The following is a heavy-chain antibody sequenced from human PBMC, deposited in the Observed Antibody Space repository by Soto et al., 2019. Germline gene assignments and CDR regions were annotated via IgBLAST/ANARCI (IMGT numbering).Heavy chain of an antibody. CDR3: ATEARVLRYFDWLLYAPQYYYGMDV. CDR1: GGTFSSYA. CDR2: IIPIFGTA. D-gene: IGHD3-9*01. J-gene: IGHJ6*02. V-gene: IGHV1-69*13. Sequence: EASVKVSCKASGGTFSSYAISWVRQAPGQGLEWMGGIIPIFGTANYAQKFQGRVTITADESTSTAYMELSSLRSEDTAVYYCATEARVLRYFDWLLYAPQYYYGMDVWGQGTTVTVSS.